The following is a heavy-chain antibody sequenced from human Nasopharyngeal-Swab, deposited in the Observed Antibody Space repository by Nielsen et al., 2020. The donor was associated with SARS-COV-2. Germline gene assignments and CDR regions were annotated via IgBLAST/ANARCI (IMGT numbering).Heavy chain of an antibody. Sequence: SETLSLTCAVYGGSFNGYYWSWIRQPPGKGLEWIGEINHSGSTNYNPSLKSRVTISADTSKNQFSLRLISVTAADTAVYYCARASDFEYSGHATYGMDVWGQGTTVTVSS. D-gene: IGHD5-12*01. CDR1: GGSFNGYY. V-gene: IGHV4-34*01. CDR3: ARASDFEYSGHATYGMDV. CDR2: INHSGST. J-gene: IGHJ6*02.